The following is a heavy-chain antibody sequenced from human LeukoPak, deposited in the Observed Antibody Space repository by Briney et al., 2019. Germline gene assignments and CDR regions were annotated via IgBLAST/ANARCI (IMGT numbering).Heavy chain of an antibody. CDR2: FCYRGTT. V-gene: IGHV4-39*01. CDR1: GGSVSSSNYH. CDR3: ARGSHIRVTMIGYYYGMDV. J-gene: IGHJ6*02. D-gene: IGHD3-22*01. Sequence: SETLSLTCTVSGGSVSSSNYHWGWIRQPPGKGLEWIGSFCYRGTTYYNPSLKSRVTMPVDTSKNQFSLKLSSVTAADTAVYYCARGSHIRVTMIGYYYGMDVWGQGTTVTVSS.